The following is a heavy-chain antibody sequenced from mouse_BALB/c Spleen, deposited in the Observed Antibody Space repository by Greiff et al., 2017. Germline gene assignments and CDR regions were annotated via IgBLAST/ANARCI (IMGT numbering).Heavy chain of an antibody. J-gene: IGHJ4*01. V-gene: IGHV1S81*02. CDR3: ASGYDVGYAMDY. CDR2: INPSNGRT. D-gene: IGHD2-2*01. CDR1: GYTFTSYW. Sequence: VQLQQPGAELVKPGASVKLSCKASGYTFTSYWLHWVKQRPGQGLEWIGEINPSNGRTNYNEKFKSKATLTVDKSSSTAYMQLSSLTSEDSAVYFWASGYDVGYAMDYWGQGTSVTVSS.